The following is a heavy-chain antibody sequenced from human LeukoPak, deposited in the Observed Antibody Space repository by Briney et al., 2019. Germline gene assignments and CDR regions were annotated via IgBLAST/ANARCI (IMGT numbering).Heavy chain of an antibody. V-gene: IGHV1-69*05. Sequence: SVKVSCKASGGTFSSYAISWVRQAPGQGLEWMGGIIPIFGTANYAQKFQGRVTITTDESTSTAYMELSSLRSEDTAVYYCARDPGGVPADLPLYFQHWGQGTLVTVSS. D-gene: IGHD2-2*01. CDR2: IIPIFGTA. J-gene: IGHJ1*01. CDR1: GGTFSSYA. CDR3: ARDPGGVPADLPLYFQH.